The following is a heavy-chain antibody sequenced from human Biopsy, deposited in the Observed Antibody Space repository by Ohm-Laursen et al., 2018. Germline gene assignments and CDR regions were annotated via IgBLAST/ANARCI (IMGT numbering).Heavy chain of an antibody. Sequence: EASVKVSCKASGYTFTGQYLPWVRQVPGQGLEWMGWINPHSGTTKFAQDFQGRVTMTRDTSITTAYMELRRLRSDDTAVYYCAKGQDLRGGAEYFQHWGQGALVTVSS. J-gene: IGHJ1*01. V-gene: IGHV1-2*02. CDR3: AKGQDLRGGAEYFQH. CDR1: GYTFTGQY. D-gene: IGHD2-15*01. CDR2: INPHSGTT.